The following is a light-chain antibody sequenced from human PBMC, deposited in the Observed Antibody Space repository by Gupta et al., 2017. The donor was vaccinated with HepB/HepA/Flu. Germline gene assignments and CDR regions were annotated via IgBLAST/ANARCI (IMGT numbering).Light chain of an antibody. J-gene: IGKJ4*01. Sequence: EIALTQSPATLSLSPGERATLSCRASQSISVYLAWYQQKPGQAPRLLIYDASNRATGIPARFSGSGSGTDFTLTISSLEPKDFAVYYCQQRSNRGVTFGGGTKVEIK. V-gene: IGKV3-11*01. CDR3: QQRSNRGVT. CDR1: QSISVY. CDR2: DAS.